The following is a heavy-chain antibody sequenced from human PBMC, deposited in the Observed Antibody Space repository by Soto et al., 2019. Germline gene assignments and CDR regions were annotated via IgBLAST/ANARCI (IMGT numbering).Heavy chain of an antibody. CDR3: VXXXXXRRADY. CDR2: IKQDGSEK. D-gene: IGHD6-25*01. CDR1: GFTFSSYW. Sequence: EVQLVESGGGLVQPGGSLRLSCAASGFTFSSYWMTWVRQAPGKGLEWVANIKQDGSEKHCLDSVKGRFTISRDNAKNSLYLQMSSXRAEXTXVXYXVXXXXXRRADYWGQGTLVTVSS. J-gene: IGHJ4*02. V-gene: IGHV3-7*01.